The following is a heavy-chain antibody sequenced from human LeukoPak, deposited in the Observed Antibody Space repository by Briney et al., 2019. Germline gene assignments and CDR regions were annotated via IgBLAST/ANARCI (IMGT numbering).Heavy chain of an antibody. Sequence: SETLSLTCAVYGGSFSGYYWSWIRQPPGKGLEWIGYIYYSGSTNYNPSLKSRVTISVDTSKNQFSLKLSSVTAADTAVYYCARDSKLYAAFDIWGQGTMVIVSS. CDR1: GGSFSGYY. J-gene: IGHJ3*02. D-gene: IGHD2-2*01. V-gene: IGHV4-59*12. CDR3: ARDSKLYAAFDI. CDR2: IYYSGST.